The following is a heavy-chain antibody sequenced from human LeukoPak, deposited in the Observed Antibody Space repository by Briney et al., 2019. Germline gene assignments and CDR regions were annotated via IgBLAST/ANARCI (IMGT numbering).Heavy chain of an antibody. J-gene: IGHJ4*02. CDR3: AREGDIVVVPAAIPLDY. V-gene: IGHV1-69*04. CDR1: GGTFSSYT. Sequence: ASVKVSCKASGGTFSSYTISWVRQAPGQGLEWMGRIIPILGIADYAQKFQGRVTITADKSTSTAYMELSSLRSEDTAVYYCAREGDIVVVPAAIPLDYWGQGTLVTVSS. D-gene: IGHD2-2*01. CDR2: IIPILGIA.